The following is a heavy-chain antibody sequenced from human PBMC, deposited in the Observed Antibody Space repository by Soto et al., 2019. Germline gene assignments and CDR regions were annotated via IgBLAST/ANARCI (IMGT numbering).Heavy chain of an antibody. CDR1: GGSFSGYY. CDR2: INHSGST. V-gene: IGHV4-34*01. Sequence: LSLTWAVYGGSFSGYYWSWIRQPPGKGLEWIGEINHSGSTNYNPSLKSRVTISVDTSKNQFSLKLSSVTAADTAVYYCARGLNWFDPWGQGTLVTVSS. J-gene: IGHJ5*02. CDR3: ARGLNWFDP.